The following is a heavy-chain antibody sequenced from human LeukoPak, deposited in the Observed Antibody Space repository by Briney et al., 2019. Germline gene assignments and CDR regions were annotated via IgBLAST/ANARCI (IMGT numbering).Heavy chain of an antibody. J-gene: IGHJ4*02. Sequence: QPGGSLRLSCAASGFTFANFAMSWVRQAPGKGLEWVSSISGRGDHTYYADSVKGRFTISRDNSKNTVHLQVHSLRAEDTAVYYCAKDEAMEGIRNDYWGQGTLVTVSS. CDR2: ISGRGDHT. CDR1: GFTFANFA. CDR3: AKDEAMEGIRNDY. D-gene: IGHD3-3*02. V-gene: IGHV3-23*01.